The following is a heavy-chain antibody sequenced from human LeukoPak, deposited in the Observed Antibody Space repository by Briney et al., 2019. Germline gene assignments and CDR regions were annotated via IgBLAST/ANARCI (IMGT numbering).Heavy chain of an antibody. CDR1: GGSISSYY. CDR2: IYYSGST. Sequence: SETLSLTCTVSGGSISSYYWSWIRQPPGKGLEWIGYIYYSGSTNYNPSLKSRVTISVDTSKNQFSLKLRFVTAADTAVYYCARGSSTASHYNGLFDYWGQGTLVTVSS. J-gene: IGHJ4*02. CDR3: ARGSSTASHYNGLFDY. V-gene: IGHV4-59*01. D-gene: IGHD3-10*01.